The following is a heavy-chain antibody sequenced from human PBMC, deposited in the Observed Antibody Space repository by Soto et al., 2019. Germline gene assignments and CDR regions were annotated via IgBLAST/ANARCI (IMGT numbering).Heavy chain of an antibody. CDR1: GGTFNSYA. D-gene: IGHD1-26*01. CDR2: IIPIFGTA. J-gene: IGHJ3*02. CDR3: ASPVEMATKGAHAFDI. V-gene: IGHV1-69*06. Sequence: QVQLVQSGAEVKKPGSSVKVSCKASGGTFNSYAISWVRQAPGQGLEWMGGIIPIFGTANYAQKFQGRVTITADKSTSTAYMELSSRRSEDTAVYYCASPVEMATKGAHAFDIWGQGTMVTVSS.